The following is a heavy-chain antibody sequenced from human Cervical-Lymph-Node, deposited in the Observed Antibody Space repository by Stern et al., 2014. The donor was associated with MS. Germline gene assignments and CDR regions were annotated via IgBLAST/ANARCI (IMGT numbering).Heavy chain of an antibody. J-gene: IGHJ5*02. CDR3: ATTRWDLFTWNWFDP. V-gene: IGHV4-61*02. CDR1: GGSISSSGYY. CDR2: IHDSGST. Sequence: VQLVESGTGLVKPSQTLSLTCTVSGGSISSSGYYWSWIRQPADKGLEWIGRIHDSGSTYYNPSLKSRVTISLDTAQNQFSLKLPSVTAADTAVYYCATTRWDLFTWNWFDPWGQGTLVTVSS. D-gene: IGHD1-26*01.